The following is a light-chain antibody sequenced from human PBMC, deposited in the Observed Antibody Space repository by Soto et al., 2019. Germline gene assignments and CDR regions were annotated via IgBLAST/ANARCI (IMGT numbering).Light chain of an antibody. Sequence: DIQMTQSPTSLSASVGDRVTITCQASQDIANFLNWYQQKPGKAPHLLIYDASILETWIPSRFSGSGSGTTFTLTITNLKTEEFATYFCQQYAALPPIYTVGQGTKLEMK. V-gene: IGKV1-33*01. CDR3: QQYAALPPIYT. CDR1: QDIANF. CDR2: DAS. J-gene: IGKJ2*01.